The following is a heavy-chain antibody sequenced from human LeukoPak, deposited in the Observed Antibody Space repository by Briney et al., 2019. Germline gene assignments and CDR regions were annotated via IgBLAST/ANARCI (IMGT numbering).Heavy chain of an antibody. CDR2: ISGSGGST. J-gene: IGHJ4*02. CDR3: AKDSAPTY. V-gene: IGHV3-23*01. CDR1: KFTFSSYA. Sequence: PGGSLRLSCAASKFTFSSYAMSWVRQAPGKGLEWVSAISGSGGSTYYADFVKGRFTISRDNSRNTLYLQMNSLRVEDTAVYYCAKDSAPTYWGQGTQVTVSS.